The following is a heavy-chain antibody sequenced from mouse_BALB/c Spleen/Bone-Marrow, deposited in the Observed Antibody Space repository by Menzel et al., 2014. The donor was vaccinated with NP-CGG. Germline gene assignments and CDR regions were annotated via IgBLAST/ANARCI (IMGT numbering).Heavy chain of an antibody. Sequence: EVMLVESGGGLVKPGGSLKLSCAASGFTFSDYYMYWVRQTPEKRLEWVATISDGGNYTYYPDSVKGRFTISRDNAKNNLYLQMSSLKSEGTAMYYCAGTWEAMDYWGQGTSVTVSS. CDR1: GFTFSDYY. J-gene: IGHJ4*01. D-gene: IGHD3-3*01. CDR2: ISDGGNYT. V-gene: IGHV5-4*02. CDR3: AGTWEAMDY.